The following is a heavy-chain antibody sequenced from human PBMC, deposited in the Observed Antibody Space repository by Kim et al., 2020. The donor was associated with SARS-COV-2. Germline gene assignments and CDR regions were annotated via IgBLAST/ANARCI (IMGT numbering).Heavy chain of an antibody. Sequence: SETLSLTCTVSGGSISSYYWSWIRQPPGKGLEWIGYIYYSGSTNYNPSLKSRVTISVDTSKNQFSLKLSSVTAADTALYYCARHLGYSYGYCMDYWGQGTLVTVSS. CDR1: GGSISSYY. CDR3: ARHLGYSYGYCMDY. V-gene: IGHV4-59*08. CDR2: IYYSGST. J-gene: IGHJ4*02. D-gene: IGHD5-18*01.